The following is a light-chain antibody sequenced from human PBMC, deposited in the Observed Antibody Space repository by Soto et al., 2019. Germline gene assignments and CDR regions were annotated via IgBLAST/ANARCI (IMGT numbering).Light chain of an antibody. CDR2: VAS. CDR1: QGISKY. J-gene: IGKJ1*01. Sequence: DIQMTQSPSSLSASVGDRVTITCRASQGISKYLAWYQQQPGKVPKLLIYVASTLQSGVPSRFSGSGSGTDFTLTISSLQPEDVETYYCPKYNSAPWTFGQGTKMEIK. CDR3: PKYNSAPWT. V-gene: IGKV1-27*01.